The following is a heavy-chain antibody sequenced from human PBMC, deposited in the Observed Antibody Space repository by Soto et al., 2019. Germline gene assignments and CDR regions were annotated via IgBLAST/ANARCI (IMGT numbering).Heavy chain of an antibody. CDR3: ADSGGSGY. CDR2: ISYDGSNK. D-gene: IGHD2-15*01. J-gene: IGHJ4*02. CDR1: GFTFSSYA. Sequence: PGGSLRLSCAASGFTFSSYAMHWVRQAPGKGLEWVAVISYDGSNKYYADSVKGRFTISGDNSKNTLYLQMNSLRAEDTAVYYCADSGGSGYWGQGTLVTVSS. V-gene: IGHV3-30-3*01.